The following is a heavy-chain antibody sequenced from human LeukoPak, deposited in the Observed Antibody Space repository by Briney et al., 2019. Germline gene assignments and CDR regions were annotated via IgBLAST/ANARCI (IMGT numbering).Heavy chain of an antibody. V-gene: IGHV3-23*01. CDR1: GFTFSSSA. CDR2: ISGSGGST. Sequence: GGSLRLSCAASGFTFSSSAMSWVRQAPGKGLEWVSAISGSGGSTYYADSVKGRFTISRDNSKNTLYLQMNSLRAEDTAVYYCAKHPYGSGSPGPIYYFDYWGQGTLVTVSS. J-gene: IGHJ4*02. CDR3: AKHPYGSGSPGPIYYFDY. D-gene: IGHD3-10*01.